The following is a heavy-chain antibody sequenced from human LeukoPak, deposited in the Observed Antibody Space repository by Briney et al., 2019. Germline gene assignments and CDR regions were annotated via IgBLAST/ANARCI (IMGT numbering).Heavy chain of an antibody. CDR2: ISYDGSNK. D-gene: IGHD3-3*01. Sequence: GSLRLSCAASGFTFSSYAMHWVRQAPGKGLERVPVISYDGSNKYYADSVKGRFTISRDNSKNTLYLQMNSLRAEDTAVYYCARSYYDFWSGLSDYWGQGTLVTVSS. V-gene: IGHV3-30-3*01. CDR3: ARSYYDFWSGLSDY. J-gene: IGHJ4*02. CDR1: GFTFSSYA.